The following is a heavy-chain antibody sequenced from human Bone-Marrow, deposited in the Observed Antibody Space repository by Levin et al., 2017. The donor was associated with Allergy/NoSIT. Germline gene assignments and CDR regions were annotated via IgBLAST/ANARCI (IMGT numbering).Heavy chain of an antibody. CDR1: GGSFSGYY. V-gene: IGHV4-34*01. CDR2: IDHSGSA. D-gene: IGHD2-15*01. J-gene: IGHJ4*02. Sequence: SETLSLTCAVSGGSFSGYYWTWIRQPPAKGLEWIGEIDHSGSATYNPSLKTRVTISIDTSKNQFSLKLASVTAAATAVYYCARGNLECSGGSCYSGAFDYWGQGTVGTVSS. CDR3: ARGNLECSGGSCYSGAFDY.